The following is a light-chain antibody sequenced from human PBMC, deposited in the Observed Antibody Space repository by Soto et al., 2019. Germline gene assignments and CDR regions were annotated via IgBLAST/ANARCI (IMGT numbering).Light chain of an antibody. Sequence: IVLTQSPGTLSLSPGDSATLSCRASQSVSSTFLAWYQHKPGRPPRLLIHGASSSATGIPDRFTGSGSGTDFSLAISRLEPEDLVVYYCQQYGSSPIFSFGPGTKVDIK. CDR1: QSVSSTF. CDR2: GAS. J-gene: IGKJ3*01. V-gene: IGKV3-20*01. CDR3: QQYGSSPIFS.